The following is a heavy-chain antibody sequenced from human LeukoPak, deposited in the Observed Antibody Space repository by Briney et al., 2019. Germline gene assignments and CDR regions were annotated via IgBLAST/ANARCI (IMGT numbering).Heavy chain of an antibody. D-gene: IGHD1-26*01. J-gene: IGHJ6*03. CDR3: ARDRSGSPTYYYYYMDV. CDR1: GFTFSDYY. CDR2: ISSSGSTI. Sequence: GGSLRLSCAASGFTFSDYYMSWIRQAPGKGLEWVSYISSSGSTIYYADSVKGRFTISRDNAKNSLYLQMNSLRAEDTAVYYCARDRSGSPTYYYYYMDVWGKGTRSPSP. V-gene: IGHV3-11*04.